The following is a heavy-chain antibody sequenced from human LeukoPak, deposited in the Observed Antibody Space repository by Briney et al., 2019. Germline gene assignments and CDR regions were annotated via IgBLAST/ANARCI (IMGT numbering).Heavy chain of an antibody. CDR3: ARGGQGLGIVGATSSSYFDY. CDR1: GYTFTSYG. CDR2: INAYNGNT. D-gene: IGHD1-26*01. J-gene: IGHJ4*02. Sequence: ASVKVSCKASGYTFTSYGISWVRQAPGQGLEWMGWINAYNGNTNYAQKLQGRVTMTTDTSTSTAYMELRSLRSDDTAVYYCARGGQGLGIVGATSSSYFDYWGQGTLVAVSS. V-gene: IGHV1-18*01.